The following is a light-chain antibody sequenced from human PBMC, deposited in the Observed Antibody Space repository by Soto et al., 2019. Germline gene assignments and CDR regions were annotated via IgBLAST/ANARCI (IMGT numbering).Light chain of an antibody. CDR3: ASYTSANIRV. V-gene: IGLV2-14*03. CDR2: DVS. Sequence: QSVLTQPASVSASPGQSITISCTGTSSDIGAYNSVSWYQQHPGKAPQLMIYDVSYRPSGISSRFSGSKSGNTASLTISGLQADDDADYYCASYTSANIRVFGGGTQLTVL. CDR1: SSDIGAYNS. J-gene: IGLJ2*01.